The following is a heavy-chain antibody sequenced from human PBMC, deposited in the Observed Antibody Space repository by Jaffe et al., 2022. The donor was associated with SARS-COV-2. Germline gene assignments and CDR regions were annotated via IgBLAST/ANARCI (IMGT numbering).Heavy chain of an antibody. J-gene: IGHJ5*02. CDR2: VSYSGST. CDR1: GGSIASSDYY. Sequence: QLQLQESGPGLVKPSETLSLTCIVSGGSIASSDYYWGWIRQPPGKGLECIGGVSYSGSTYYYPSLKSRVTISIDTSKNQFSLKLNSVTAADTAVYYCARRRENLNWFDPWGQGTLVTVSS. CDR3: ARRRENLNWFDP. V-gene: IGHV4-39*01.